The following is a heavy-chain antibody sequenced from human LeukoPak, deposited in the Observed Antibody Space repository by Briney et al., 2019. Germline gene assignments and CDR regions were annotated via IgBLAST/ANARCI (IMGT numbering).Heavy chain of an antibody. CDR2: IYYSGTT. J-gene: IGHJ4*02. V-gene: IGHV4-59*01. D-gene: IGHD6-13*01. CDR1: GGSISSYY. CDR3: ARGVYIAAAQYGY. Sequence: PSETLSLNCSVSGGSISSYYWSWIRQPPGKGLEGIGYIYYSGTTNYNPSLKSRVTISVDTSKNQFSLKLSSVTAADTAVYYCARGVYIAAAQYGYWGQGTLVTVSS.